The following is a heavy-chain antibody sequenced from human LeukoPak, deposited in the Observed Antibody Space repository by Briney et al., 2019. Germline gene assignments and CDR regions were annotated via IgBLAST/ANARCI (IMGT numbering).Heavy chain of an antibody. D-gene: IGHD2-21*02. CDR3: AKGGHIVVVTAIRWFDP. V-gene: IGHV3-23*01. CDR2: XXGSGGST. CDR1: GFTFSSYA. Sequence: GGSLRLSCAASGFTFSSYAMSWVRQAPGKGLXXXXXXXGSGGSTYYADSVKGRFTISRDNSKNTLYLQMNSLRAEDTAVYYCAKGGHIVVVTAIRWFDPWGQGTLVTVSS. J-gene: IGHJ5*02.